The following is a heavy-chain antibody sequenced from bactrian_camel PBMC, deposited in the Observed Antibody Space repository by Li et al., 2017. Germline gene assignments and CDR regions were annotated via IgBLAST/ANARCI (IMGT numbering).Heavy chain of an antibody. V-gene: IGHV3S57*01. CDR2: ISSAGSA. J-gene: IGHJ4*01. CDR1: GSTDTTFC. D-gene: IGHD6*01. Sequence: VQLVESGGGSVQAGGSLGLSCAASGSTDTTFCMAWFRQGPEKEREWVAAISSAGSADYADSVKGRFTISKDNERNTLALQMNSLKPEDSAMYYCASAAYHSNWARLEKRYYSYWGQGTQVTVS. CDR3: ASAAYHSNWARLEKRYYSY.